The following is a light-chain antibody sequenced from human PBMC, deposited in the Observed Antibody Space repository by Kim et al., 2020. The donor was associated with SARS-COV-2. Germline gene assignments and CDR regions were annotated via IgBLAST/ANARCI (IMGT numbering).Light chain of an antibody. Sequence: QSALTQPASVSGSPGQSITISCTGTSSDVGSYNLVSWYRQHPGKAPKLMIYEVSKRPSGVSNRFSGSKSGNTASLTISGLQAGDEADYYCCSYAGSSTFVFGGGTQLTVL. CDR2: EVS. CDR3: CSYAGSSTFV. CDR1: SSDVGSYNL. J-gene: IGLJ2*01. V-gene: IGLV2-23*02.